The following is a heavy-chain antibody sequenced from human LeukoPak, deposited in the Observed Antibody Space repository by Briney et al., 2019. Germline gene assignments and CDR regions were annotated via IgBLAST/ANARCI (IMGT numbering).Heavy chain of an antibody. Sequence: ASVKVSCKASGYTFTGYYMHWVRQAPGQGPEWMGWINPNSVGTNYAQKFQGRVTMTRDTSISTAYMELRRLRSDDTAVYYCARERREQLLPPYTRSVTYFDYWGQGTLVTVSS. CDR3: ARERREQLLPPYTRSVTYFDY. CDR1: GYTFTGYY. CDR2: INPNSVGT. V-gene: IGHV1-2*02. D-gene: IGHD2-2*01. J-gene: IGHJ4*02.